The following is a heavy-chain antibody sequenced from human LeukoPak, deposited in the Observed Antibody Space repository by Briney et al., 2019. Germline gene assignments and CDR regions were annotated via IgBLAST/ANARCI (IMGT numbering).Heavy chain of an antibody. CDR1: GLTLSGYW. Sequence: GGSLRLSCAASGLTLSGYWMHWVRQAPGKGLVWVSRNGDASSTSYADSVKGRFTISRDNAKSTLYLQMNSLRVEDTAVYYCARARGNTYGYFEYWGQGTLVTVSP. D-gene: IGHD5-18*01. J-gene: IGHJ4*02. CDR2: NGDASST. V-gene: IGHV3-74*01. CDR3: ARARGNTYGYFEY.